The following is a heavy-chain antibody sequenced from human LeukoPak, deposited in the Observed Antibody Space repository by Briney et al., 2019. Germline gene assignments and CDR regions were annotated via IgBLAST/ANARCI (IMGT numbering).Heavy chain of an antibody. V-gene: IGHV3-30-3*01. Sequence: GGSLRLPCAASGFTFSSYAMHWVRQAPGKGLEWVAVISYDGSNKYYADSVKGRFTISRDNSKNTLYLQMNSLRAEDTAVYYCARDQAQEGYYYGMDVWGQGTTVTVSS. CDR1: GFTFSSYA. J-gene: IGHJ6*02. CDR2: ISYDGSNK. CDR3: ARDQAQEGYYYGMDV.